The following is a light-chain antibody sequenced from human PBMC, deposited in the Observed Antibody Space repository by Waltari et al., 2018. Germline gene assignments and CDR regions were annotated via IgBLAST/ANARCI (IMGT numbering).Light chain of an antibody. CDR2: VNSDGSH. Sequence: QLVLTQSPSASAPLGASVQLTCTLSSGHTNNIHAWPQQHPKKGPRYLMKVNSDGSHNKGDKIPERFSGSSSGAERYLTISSLQSEDEADYYCQTGGHGTWVFGGGTKLTVL. CDR3: QTGGHGTWV. CDR1: SGHTNNI. J-gene: IGLJ3*02. V-gene: IGLV4-69*01.